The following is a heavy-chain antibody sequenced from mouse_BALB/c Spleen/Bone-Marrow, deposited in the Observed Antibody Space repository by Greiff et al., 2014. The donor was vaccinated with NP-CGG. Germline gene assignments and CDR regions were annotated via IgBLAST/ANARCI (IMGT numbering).Heavy chain of an antibody. J-gene: IGHJ3*01. CDR2: IWAGGST. V-gene: IGHV2-9*02. Sequence: VQVVESGPGLVAPSQSLSITCTVSGFSLTSYGVHWVRQPPGKGLEWLGVIWAGGSTNYNSALMSRLSISKDNSKNQVFLKMNSLQTDDTAMYYCARTARATTGFAYWGQGTLVTVSA. D-gene: IGHD3-2*01. CDR3: ARTARATTGFAY. CDR1: GFSLTSYG.